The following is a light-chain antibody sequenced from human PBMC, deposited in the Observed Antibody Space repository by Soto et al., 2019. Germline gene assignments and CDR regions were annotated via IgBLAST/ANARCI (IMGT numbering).Light chain of an antibody. CDR1: QNINTW. J-gene: IGKJ2*01. V-gene: IGKV1-5*01. CDR3: QQYSTHST. CDR2: DVS. Sequence: DIQMTQSPSTLSASVGDRVTITCRASQNINTWLAWYQQKPGKAPKLLIYDVSNLQSGVPSRFSGSRSGTEFTLTIGSLQPDDSAIYHCQQYSTHSTFGQGTK.